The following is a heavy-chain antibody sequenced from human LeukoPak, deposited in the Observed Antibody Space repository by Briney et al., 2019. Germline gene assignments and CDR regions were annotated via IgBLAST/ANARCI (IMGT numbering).Heavy chain of an antibody. D-gene: IGHD3-3*01. J-gene: IGHJ3*02. CDR3: ARAYDFWSGYSQFDI. Sequence: SETLSLTCTVSGGSISSSFYYWGWIRQHPGKGLEWIGYIYYSGSTYYNPSLKSRVTISVDTSKNQFSLKLSSVTAADTAVYYCARAYDFWSGYSQFDIWGQGTMVTVSS. CDR1: GGSISSSFYY. CDR2: IYYSGST. V-gene: IGHV4-31*03.